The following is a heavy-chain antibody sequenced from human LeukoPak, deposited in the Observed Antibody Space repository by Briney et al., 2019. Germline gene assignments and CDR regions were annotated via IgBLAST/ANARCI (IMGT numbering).Heavy chain of an antibody. CDR3: AKEDSGRYYGHLYFDY. Sequence: PGGSLRLSCVGSGFTFSTYSIKWVRQAPGKGLEWVSGISGSGGYTNYADSVKGRFTISRDNSKNTVYLQTNSLRAEDTAVYYCAKEDSGRYYGHLYFDYWGQGILVTVSS. D-gene: IGHD1-26*01. V-gene: IGHV3-23*01. J-gene: IGHJ4*02. CDR1: GFTFSTYS. CDR2: ISGSGGYT.